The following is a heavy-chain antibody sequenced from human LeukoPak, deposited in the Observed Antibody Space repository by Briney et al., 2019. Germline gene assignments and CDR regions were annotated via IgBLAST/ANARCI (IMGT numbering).Heavy chain of an antibody. CDR3: ASLTGVISYFDY. CDR1: DDSITIYY. CDR2: IDHTGTT. V-gene: IGHV4-59*08. Sequence: SETLSLTCSVSDDSITIYYWTWIRQPPGKGLEWIGYIDHTGTTNYNPSLNSRVTISRDTSKNHFSLQLSSVTAADTAVYYCASLTGVISYFDYWGQGTLVTVSS. D-gene: IGHD3-10*01. J-gene: IGHJ4*02.